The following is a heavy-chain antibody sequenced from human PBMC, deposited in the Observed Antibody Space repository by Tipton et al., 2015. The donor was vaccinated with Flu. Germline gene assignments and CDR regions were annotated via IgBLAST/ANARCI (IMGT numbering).Heavy chain of an antibody. CDR1: GYSISSGYY. J-gene: IGHJ6*02. V-gene: IGHV4-38-2*01. CDR2: IYHSGST. Sequence: TLSLTCAVSGYSISSGYYWGWIRQPPGKGLEWIGSIYHSGSTYYNPSLKSRVTMSVDTSKNQFSLKLSSVTAADTAMYYCARASTGVAVAGVYHYYGMDVWGQGATVTVSS. D-gene: IGHD6-19*01. CDR3: ARASTGVAVAGVYHYYGMDV.